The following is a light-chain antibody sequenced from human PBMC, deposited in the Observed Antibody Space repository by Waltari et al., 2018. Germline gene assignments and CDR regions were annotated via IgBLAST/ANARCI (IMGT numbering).Light chain of an antibody. CDR1: QSIGSN. J-gene: IGKJ1*01. CDR2: RAS. V-gene: IGKV3-15*01. Sequence: EVVMTQSPDTLSVSTGERVTLSCRASQSIGSNLAWYQPKPGQAPRLLISRASTRATDIPARFSGRGSGTEFTLTITSLQSEDSAVYYCQQYNNWPPWTFGQGTNVEIK. CDR3: QQYNNWPPWT.